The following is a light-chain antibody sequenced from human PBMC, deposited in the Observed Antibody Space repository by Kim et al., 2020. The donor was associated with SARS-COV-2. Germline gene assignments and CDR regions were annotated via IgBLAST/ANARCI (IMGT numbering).Light chain of an antibody. J-gene: IGKJ4*01. Sequence: DSVMTQSPDSLAVSLGERATIHCRSSQSIFHNWNKKNYLAWFQHKLGQSPQLLIYWASVRASGVPDRFTGSGSGTDFTLTISGLRAEDVAVYYCQQYFTTPLTFGGGTKVDIK. V-gene: IGKV4-1*01. CDR2: WAS. CDR3: QQYFTTPLT. CDR1: QSIFHNWNKKNY.